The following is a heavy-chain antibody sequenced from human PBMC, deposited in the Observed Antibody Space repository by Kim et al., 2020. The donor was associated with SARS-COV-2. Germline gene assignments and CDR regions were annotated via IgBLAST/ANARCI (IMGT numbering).Heavy chain of an antibody. D-gene: IGHD3-10*01. CDR1: GGTFSSYA. Sequence: SVKVSCKASGGTFSSYAISWVRQAPGQGLEWMGGIIPIFGTANYAQKFQGRVTITADESTSTAYMELSSLRSEDTAVYYCARYRVRGVKEYNWFDPWGQGTLVTVSS. V-gene: IGHV1-69*13. CDR2: IIPIFGTA. CDR3: ARYRVRGVKEYNWFDP. J-gene: IGHJ5*02.